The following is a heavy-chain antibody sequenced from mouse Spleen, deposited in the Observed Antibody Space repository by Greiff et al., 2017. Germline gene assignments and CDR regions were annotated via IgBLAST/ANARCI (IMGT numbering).Heavy chain of an antibody. J-gene: IGHJ3*01. D-gene: IGHD3-2*02. V-gene: IGHV1-50*01. CDR3: ARSAAQARDFAY. CDR2: IDPSDSYT. Sequence: VQLQQPGAELVKPGASVKLSCKASGYTFTSYWMQWVKQRPGQGLEWIGEIDPSDSYTNYNQKFKGKATLTVDTSSSTAYMQFSSLTSEDSAVYYCARSAAQARDFAYWGQGTLVTVSA. CDR1: GYTFTSYW.